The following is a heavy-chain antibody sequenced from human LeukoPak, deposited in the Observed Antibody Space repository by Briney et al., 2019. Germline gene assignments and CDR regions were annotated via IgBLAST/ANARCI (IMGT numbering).Heavy chain of an antibody. CDR3: ARDRRSVFGVSYYYYMDV. V-gene: IGHV6-1*01. CDR1: GDSVSSNSAA. J-gene: IGHJ6*03. D-gene: IGHD3-3*01. CDR2: TYYRSKWYN. Sequence: SQTLSLTCAISGDSVSSNSAAWNWIRQSPSRGLEWLGRTYYRSKWYNDYAVSGKSRITINPDTSKNQFSLQLNSVTPEDTAVYYCARDRRSVFGVSYYYYMDVWGKGPTVTVSS.